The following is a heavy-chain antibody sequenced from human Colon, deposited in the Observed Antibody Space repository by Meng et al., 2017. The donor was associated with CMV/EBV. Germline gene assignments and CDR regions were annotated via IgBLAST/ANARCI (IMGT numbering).Heavy chain of an antibody. CDR2: ISYDGSNK. CDR1: GLTFSSYG. J-gene: IGHJ4*02. V-gene: IGHV3-30*18. Sequence: AAHGLTFSSYGMDWVRQAPGKGLEWVAIISYDGSNKYYADSVKGRFTISRDNSKNTLYLQMNSLRAEDTAVYYCAKDLETTDAIMDYWGQGTLVTVSS. D-gene: IGHD3-16*01. CDR3: AKDLETTDAIMDY.